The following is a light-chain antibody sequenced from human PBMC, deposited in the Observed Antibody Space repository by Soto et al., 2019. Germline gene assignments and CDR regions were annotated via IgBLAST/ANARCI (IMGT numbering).Light chain of an antibody. J-gene: IGKJ1*01. Sequence: DLVMTQSPLSLPVTPGEPASISCRSSQSLLNSNGYNCLEWYLQKPGQSPQLLSYLGSNRASGVPERFRGRGSGTDFTLKISRVEAEDVGVYFSMQSLYTCLTFGQGTKVEIK. CDR3: MQSLYTCLT. CDR2: LGS. CDR1: QSLLNSNGYNC. V-gene: IGKV2-28*01.